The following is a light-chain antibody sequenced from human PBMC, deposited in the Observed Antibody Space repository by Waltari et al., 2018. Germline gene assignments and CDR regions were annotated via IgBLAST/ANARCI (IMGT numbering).Light chain of an antibody. CDR2: AAS. Sequence: DIQMTQSPSSLSASLGYRVTITCRASQSISSYLNWYQQKPGKAPKLLIYAASSLQSGVPSRFSGSGSGTDFTLTISSLQPEDFATYYCQQSYSTPTFGGGTKVEIK. CDR3: QQSYSTPT. J-gene: IGKJ4*01. V-gene: IGKV1-39*01. CDR1: QSISSY.